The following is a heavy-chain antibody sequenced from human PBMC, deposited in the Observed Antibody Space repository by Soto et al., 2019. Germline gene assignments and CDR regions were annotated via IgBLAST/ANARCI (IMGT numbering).Heavy chain of an antibody. J-gene: IGHJ4*02. D-gene: IGHD3-22*01. V-gene: IGHV3-64D*06. CDR3: VKGEYYYDSGAYYPFDY. CDR1: GFTFSIYA. CDR2: LSINGGST. Sequence: GGSLRLSCSASGFTFSIYAMHWVRQVPGKGLEYVSSLSINGGSTHYADSVKGRFAISRDNSKNTVYLQMSSLRAEDTAVYYCVKGEYYYDSGAYYPFDYWGQGT.